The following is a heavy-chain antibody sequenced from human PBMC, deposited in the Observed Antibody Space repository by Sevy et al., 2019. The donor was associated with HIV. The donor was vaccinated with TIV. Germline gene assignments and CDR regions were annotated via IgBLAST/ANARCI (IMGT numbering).Heavy chain of an antibody. D-gene: IGHD6-13*01. J-gene: IGHJ4*02. V-gene: IGHV3-48*02. Sequence: GGSLRLSCAASGFTFSSYSMNWVRQAPGKGLEWVSYISSSSTIYYADSVKGRFTISRDNAKNSLYLQMNSLRDEDTAVYYCARDLILRRQQLVAGTDDYWGQGTLVTVSS. CDR1: GFTFSSYS. CDR3: ARDLILRRQQLVAGTDDY. CDR2: ISSSSTI.